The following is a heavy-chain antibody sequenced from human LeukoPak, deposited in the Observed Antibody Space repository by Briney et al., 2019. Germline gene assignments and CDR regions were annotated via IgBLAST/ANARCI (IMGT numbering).Heavy chain of an antibody. Sequence: ETLSLTCAVYGGSFSGYYWSWIRQPPGKGLEWIGEINHSGSTNYNPSLKSRVTISVDTSKNQFSLKLSSVTAADTAVYYCARITYYDFWSGYSEGYYFDYWGQGTLVTVSS. CDR3: ARITYYDFWSGYSEGYYFDY. V-gene: IGHV4-34*01. J-gene: IGHJ4*02. CDR1: GGSFSGYY. CDR2: INHSGST. D-gene: IGHD3-3*01.